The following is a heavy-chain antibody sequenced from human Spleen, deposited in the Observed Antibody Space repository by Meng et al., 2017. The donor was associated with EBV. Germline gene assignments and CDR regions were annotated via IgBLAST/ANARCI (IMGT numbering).Heavy chain of an antibody. CDR3: ARRGGVDY. CDR2: ISRSGST. D-gene: IGHD3-16*01. Sequence: QPQQWCAGLLKPSETLSLTCAVYGGSFTGYYWTWIRPPRGKGLEWIGEISRSGSTNYNPSLKSLVNLSLDTSKNQCSLKLSSVTAADTAVYYCARRGGVDYWGQGTLVTVSS. V-gene: IGHV4-34*01. CDR1: GGSFTGYY. J-gene: IGHJ4*02.